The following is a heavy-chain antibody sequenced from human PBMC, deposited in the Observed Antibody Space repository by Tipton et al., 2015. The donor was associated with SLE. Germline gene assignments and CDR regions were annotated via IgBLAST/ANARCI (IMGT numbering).Heavy chain of an antibody. CDR1: ACPISRNY. V-gene: IGHV4-59*01. Sequence: TLSLTCTVSACPISRNYLRCLRQPPGKGLEWNRYSDYSGGTNYNPSLKSRVTISVDTSKNQFSLKLSSVTAADTAVYYCARDGALGILDAFDTSGEGTMDTLSS. CDR2: SDYSGGT. J-gene: IGHJ3*02. CDR3: ARDGALGILDAFDT.